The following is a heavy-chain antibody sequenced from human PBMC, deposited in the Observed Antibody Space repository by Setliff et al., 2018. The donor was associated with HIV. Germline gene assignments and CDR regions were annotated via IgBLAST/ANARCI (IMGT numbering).Heavy chain of an antibody. V-gene: IGHV3-48*03. CDR2: IGSSGVTI. Sequence: PGGSLRLSCAGSGFTFSSYEMNWVRQAPGKGLEWVSYIGSSGVTIYYADSVKGRFTIARDNAKNSLYLQTNSLRAEDTAVYYCARGFDGSENIDYWGQGTLVTVSS. J-gene: IGHJ4*02. CDR3: ARGFDGSENIDY. D-gene: IGHD3-10*01. CDR1: GFTFSSYE.